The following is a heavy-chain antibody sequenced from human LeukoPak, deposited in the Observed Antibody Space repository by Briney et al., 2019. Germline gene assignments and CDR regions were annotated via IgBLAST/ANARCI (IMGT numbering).Heavy chain of an antibody. D-gene: IGHD3-3*01. CDR2: MNPNSGNT. V-gene: IGHV1-8*01. CDR3: ARTKRITIFGVNRIDY. Sequence: ASVKVSCKASGYTFTSYDINWVRQATGQGLERMGWMNPNSGNTGYAQKFQGRVTMTRNTSISTAYMELSSLRSEDTAVYYCARTKRITIFGVNRIDYWGQGTLVTVSS. J-gene: IGHJ4*02. CDR1: GYTFTSYD.